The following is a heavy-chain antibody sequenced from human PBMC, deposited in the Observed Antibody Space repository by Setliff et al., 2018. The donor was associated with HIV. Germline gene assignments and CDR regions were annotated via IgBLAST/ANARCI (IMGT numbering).Heavy chain of an antibody. D-gene: IGHD5-12*01. CDR2: ISSSGSTI. V-gene: IGHV3-11*04. Sequence: PGGSLRLSCAASGFTFSDYYMSWIRQAPGKGLEWVSYISSSGSTIYYADSVKGRFTISRDNAKNSLYLQMNSLRAEDTAVYYCARDERRWLQSGMDVWGQGTTVTVSS. CDR1: GFTFSDYY. CDR3: ARDERRWLQSGMDV. J-gene: IGHJ6*02.